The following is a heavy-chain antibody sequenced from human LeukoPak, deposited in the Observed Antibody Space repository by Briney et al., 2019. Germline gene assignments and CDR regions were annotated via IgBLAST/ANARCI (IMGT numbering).Heavy chain of an antibody. Sequence: GGSLSLSCAASGFTFSSAAMTWVRRAPGKGLEWVSIITGSDGKTTYADSVKGRFTISRDYSKNALHLQMSSLRVEDTAIYYCAKGPQLGSGYHPDYWGQGTLVTVSS. V-gene: IGHV3-23*01. J-gene: IGHJ4*02. CDR3: AKGPQLGSGYHPDY. CDR2: ITGSDGKT. CDR1: GFTFSSAA. D-gene: IGHD3-22*01.